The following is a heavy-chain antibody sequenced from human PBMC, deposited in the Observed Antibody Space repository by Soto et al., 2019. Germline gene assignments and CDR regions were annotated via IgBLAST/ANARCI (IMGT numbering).Heavy chain of an antibody. J-gene: IGHJ6*03. CDR3: ARDRRGYIAAPYYYYYYYMDV. Sequence: SETLSLTFTVSGGSIRSYYWSWIGETSGWGVEGIRFIYYSGSTNYNPSLKSRVTISVDTSKNQFSLKLSSVTAADTVVYYCARDRRGYIAAPYYYYYYYMDVWGKGTTVT. CDR1: GGSIRSYY. D-gene: IGHD6-13*01. CDR2: IYYSGST. V-gene: IGHV4-59*01.